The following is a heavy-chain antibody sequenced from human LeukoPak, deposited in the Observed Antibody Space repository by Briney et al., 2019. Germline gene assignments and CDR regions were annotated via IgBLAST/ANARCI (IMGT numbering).Heavy chain of an antibody. J-gene: IGHJ4*02. CDR1: GYTFTGYY. CDR2: FDPEDGET. D-gene: IGHD1-26*01. V-gene: IGHV1-24*01. CDR3: ATRLLGFLDD. Sequence: ASVKVSCKASGYTFTGYYVHWVRQAPGKGLEWMGGFDPEDGETIYAQKFQGRVTMTEDTSTDTAYMELSSLRSEDTAVYYCATRLLGFLDDWGQGTLVTVSS.